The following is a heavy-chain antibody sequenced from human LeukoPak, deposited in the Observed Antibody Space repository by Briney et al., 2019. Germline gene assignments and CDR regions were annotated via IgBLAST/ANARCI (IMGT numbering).Heavy chain of an antibody. V-gene: IGHV4-4*09. CDR1: RGSLSGSIRSYY. CDR3: ARIPLGYSGAYYFDY. D-gene: IGHD5-12*01. J-gene: IGHJ4*02. CDR2: ISSSGSV. Sequence: SETLSLTCTVSRGSLSGSIRSYYWSWLRQSPGKGLEWIGYISSSGSVNDNPSLRSRVTISVDTSKNRFFLSLSSVSAADTAVYYCARIPLGYSGAYYFDYWGQGTLVTVSP.